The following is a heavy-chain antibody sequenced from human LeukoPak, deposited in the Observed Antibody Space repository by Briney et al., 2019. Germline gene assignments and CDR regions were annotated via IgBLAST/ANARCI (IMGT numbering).Heavy chain of an antibody. Sequence: SETLSLTCTVSGGSISSSSYYWGWIRQPPGKGLEWIGSMYFSGSTYYNPSLRNRVTISVDTSKTHFSLRLSSVTAADTAVYYCARVQYYYDSSGYANWFDPWGQGTLVTVSS. CDR3: ARVQYYYDSSGYANWFDP. J-gene: IGHJ5*02. D-gene: IGHD3-22*01. V-gene: IGHV4-39*07. CDR1: GGSISSSSYY. CDR2: MYFSGST.